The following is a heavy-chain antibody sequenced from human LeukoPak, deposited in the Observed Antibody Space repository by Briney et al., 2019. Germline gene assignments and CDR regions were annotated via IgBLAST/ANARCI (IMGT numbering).Heavy chain of an antibody. D-gene: IGHD3-10*01. CDR2: ISGDGGSI. CDR1: GFTFDDYA. Sequence: PGGSLRLSCAASGFTFDDYAMHWVRQAPGKGLEWVSLISGDGGSIYYADSVKGRFTISRDNSKNSLYLQMNSLRTEDTALYYCAKDTGSPYGSGSYYPGYWGQGTLVTVSS. J-gene: IGHJ4*02. V-gene: IGHV3-43*02. CDR3: AKDTGSPYGSGSYYPGY.